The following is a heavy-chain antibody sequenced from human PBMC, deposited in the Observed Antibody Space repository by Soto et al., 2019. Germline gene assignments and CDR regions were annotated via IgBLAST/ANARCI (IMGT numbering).Heavy chain of an antibody. CDR3: ARDLSWAFDH. V-gene: IGHV3-48*02. CDR1: GFRFSDFS. CDR2: IGGSNTM. D-gene: IGHD6-13*01. J-gene: IGHJ4*02. Sequence: DVQLVESGGGLVQPGASLRLSCAASGFRFSDFSMNWVRQAPGKGLEWVSYIGGSNTMYYADSVKGRFTISRDSAKNSLYLQMNSLKDEDTAVYYCARDLSWAFDHWGQGALVTVSS.